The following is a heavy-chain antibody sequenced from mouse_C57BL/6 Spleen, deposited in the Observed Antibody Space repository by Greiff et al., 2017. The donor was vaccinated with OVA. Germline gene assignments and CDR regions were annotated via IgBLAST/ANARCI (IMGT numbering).Heavy chain of an antibody. CDR2: IDPSDSYT. D-gene: IGHD1-1*01. CDR3: ARSLHITTVVEDY. J-gene: IGHJ2*01. Sequence: QVQLQQSGAELVKPGASVKLSCKASGYTFTSYWMQWVKQRPGQGLEWIGEIDPSDSYTNYNQKFKGKATLTVDTSSSTAYMQLSSLTSEDSAVYYCARSLHITTVVEDYWSQGTTLTVSS. V-gene: IGHV1-50*01. CDR1: GYTFTSYW.